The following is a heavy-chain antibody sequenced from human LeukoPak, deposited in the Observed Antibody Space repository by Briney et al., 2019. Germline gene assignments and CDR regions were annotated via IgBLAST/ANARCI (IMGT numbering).Heavy chain of an antibody. Sequence: ASVKVSCKASGYTFTSYGISWVRQAPGQGLEWMGIINPSGGSTSYAQKFQGRVTMTRDTSTSTVYMELSSLRSEDTAVYYCARDRQLGVDYWGQGTLVTVSS. CDR1: GYTFTSYG. J-gene: IGHJ4*02. CDR2: INPSGGST. D-gene: IGHD6-13*01. V-gene: IGHV1-46*01. CDR3: ARDRQLGVDY.